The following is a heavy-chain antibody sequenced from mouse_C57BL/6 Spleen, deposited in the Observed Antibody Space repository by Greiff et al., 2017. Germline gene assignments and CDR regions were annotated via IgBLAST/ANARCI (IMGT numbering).Heavy chain of an antibody. Sequence: QVQLQQSGAELVKPGASVKISCKASGYAFSSYWMNWVKQRPGKGLEWIGQIYPGDGDTNYNGKFKGKATLTADKSSSTAYMQLSRLTSEDSADYFCASKSGYYAMDDWGKGTSVTVSS. CDR2: IYPGDGDT. CDR1: GYAFSSYW. J-gene: IGHJ4*01. D-gene: IGHD1-3*01. CDR3: ASKSGYYAMDD. V-gene: IGHV1-80*01.